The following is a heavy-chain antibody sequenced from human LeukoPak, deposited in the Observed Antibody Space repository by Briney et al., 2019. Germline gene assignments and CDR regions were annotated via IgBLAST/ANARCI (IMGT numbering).Heavy chain of an antibody. V-gene: IGHV4-59*01. CDR3: ARARRGSSYYTDY. D-gene: IGHD3-10*01. Sequence: PSETLSLTCTVSGGSISNYYWTWIRQPPGKGLEWIGLIFYDGTTNYNPSLKSRVTISVDTSKNQFSLKLSSVTAADTAVYYCARARRGSSYYTDYWGQGTLVTVSS. J-gene: IGHJ4*02. CDR2: IFYDGTT. CDR1: GGSISNYY.